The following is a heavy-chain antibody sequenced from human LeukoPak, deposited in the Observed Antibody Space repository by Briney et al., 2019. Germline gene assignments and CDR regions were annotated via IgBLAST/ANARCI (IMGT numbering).Heavy chain of an antibody. D-gene: IGHD1-26*01. V-gene: IGHV3-74*01. Sequence: PGGSLRLSCAASGFTFSSYWMHWVRQAPGKGLGWVSRINSDGSSTTYADSVKGRFTISRDNAKNTLFLQMNSLRAEDTAVYYCARDLGGSYYGDYWGQGTLVTVSS. CDR1: GFTFSSYW. CDR3: ARDLGGSYYGDY. J-gene: IGHJ4*02. CDR2: INSDGSST.